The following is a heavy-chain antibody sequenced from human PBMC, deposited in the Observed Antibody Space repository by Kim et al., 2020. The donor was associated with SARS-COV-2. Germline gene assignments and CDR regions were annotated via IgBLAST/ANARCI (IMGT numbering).Heavy chain of an antibody. CDR2: ISADGINT. CDR3: ASHRGGWLSDD. Sequence: GGSLRLSCAVSGFTLNNYWMHWVRQVPGKGLEWLSRISADGINTVYADSVKGRFTISRDTAKNTVYLQMNSLRGEDTAVYYCASHRGGWLSDDWGQGTLVTVSS. J-gene: IGHJ1*01. D-gene: IGHD6-19*01. V-gene: IGHV3-74*01. CDR1: GFTLNNYW.